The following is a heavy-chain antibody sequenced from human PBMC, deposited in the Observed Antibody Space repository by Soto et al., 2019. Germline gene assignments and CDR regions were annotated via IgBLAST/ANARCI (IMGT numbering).Heavy chain of an antibody. D-gene: IGHD6-19*01. J-gene: IGHJ4*02. CDR1: GFIFGDYV. CDR2: ITWDSAII. CDR3: AKMGPVAGSGLGYFDY. V-gene: IGHV3-9*01. Sequence: GGSLRLSCAASGFIFGDYVMHWVRQAPGKGLEWVSGITWDSAIIGYADSVKGRFTISRDNAKNSLYLQMNSLRAEDTALYYCAKMGPVAGSGLGYFDYWGEGTLVTVSS.